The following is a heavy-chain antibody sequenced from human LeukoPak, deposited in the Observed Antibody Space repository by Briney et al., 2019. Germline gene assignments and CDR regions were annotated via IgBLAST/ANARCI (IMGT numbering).Heavy chain of an antibody. CDR3: ARDLVGSGWYFGDAFDI. V-gene: IGHV3-74*01. CDR2: INSDGSST. J-gene: IGHJ3*02. D-gene: IGHD6-19*01. Sequence: GGSLRLSCAASGFTFSSYWMHWVRQAPGKGLVWVSRINSDGSSTSYADSVKGRLTISRDNAKNTLYLQMSSLRAEDTAVYYCARDLVGSGWYFGDAFDIWGQGTMVTVSS. CDR1: GFTFSSYW.